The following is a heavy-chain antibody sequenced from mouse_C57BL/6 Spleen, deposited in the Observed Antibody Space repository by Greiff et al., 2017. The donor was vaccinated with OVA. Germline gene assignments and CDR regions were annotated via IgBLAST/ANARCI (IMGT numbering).Heavy chain of an antibody. V-gene: IGHV1-61*01. CDR1: GYTFTSYW. D-gene: IGHD1-1*01. CDR2: IYPSDSET. CDR3: ARSSGSSYDFDY. J-gene: IGHJ2*01. Sequence: QVHVKQPGAELVRPGSSVKLSCKASGYTFTSYWMDWVKQRPGQGLEWIGNIYPSDSETHYNQKFKDKATLTVDKSSSTAYMQLSSLTSEDSAVYYCARSSGSSYDFDYWGQGTTLTVSS.